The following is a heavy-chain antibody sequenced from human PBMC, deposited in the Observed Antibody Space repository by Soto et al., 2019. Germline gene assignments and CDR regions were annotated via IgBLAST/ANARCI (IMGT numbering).Heavy chain of an antibody. J-gene: IGHJ6*02. V-gene: IGHV4-39*01. CDR1: GGSISSSSYY. D-gene: IGHD3-10*01. CDR2: IYYSGST. CDR3: ARLGTMVRGVINYYYGMDV. Sequence: SETMSLTCTVSGGSISSSSYYSGWLRKPPGKGLEWIGSIYYSGSTYYNPSLKSRVTISVDTSKNQFSLKLSSVNAADTAVYYCARLGTMVRGVINYYYGMDVWGQGTTVTVSS.